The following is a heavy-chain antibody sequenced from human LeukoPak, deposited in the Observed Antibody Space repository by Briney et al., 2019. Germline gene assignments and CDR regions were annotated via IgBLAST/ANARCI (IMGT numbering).Heavy chain of an antibody. CDR3: ARQSSRYSSTLDPWWFDP. CDR2: IYYSGST. D-gene: IGHD6-13*01. Sequence: SETLSLTCTVSGGSISSYYWSWLRQPPGKGLEWIGYIYYSGSTNYNPSLKSRVTISVDTSKNRFSLKLSSVTAADTAVYYCARQSSRYSSTLDPWWFDPWGQGTLVTVSS. J-gene: IGHJ5*02. CDR1: GGSISSYY. V-gene: IGHV4-59*08.